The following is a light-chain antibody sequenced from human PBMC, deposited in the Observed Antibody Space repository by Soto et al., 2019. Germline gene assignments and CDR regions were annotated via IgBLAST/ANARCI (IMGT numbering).Light chain of an antibody. CDR3: SSYTSSSCYV. Sequence: QSALTQPASVSDSPGQSITISCIGTSSDIGAFNHVSWHQQHPGKAPKLIIYDVINRPSGDSNRFSGSKTGNTASLIISGLQAEDEADYYCSSYTSSSCYVFGSGTKVTVL. V-gene: IGLV2-14*03. CDR1: SSDIGAFNH. CDR2: DVI. J-gene: IGLJ1*01.